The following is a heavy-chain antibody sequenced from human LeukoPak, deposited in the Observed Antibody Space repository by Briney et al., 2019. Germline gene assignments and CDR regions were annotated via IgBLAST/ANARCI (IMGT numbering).Heavy chain of an antibody. CDR1: GFTFSSYA. CDR2: ISYDGSNK. Sequence: PGRSLRLSCAASGFTFSSYAMHWVRQAPGKGLEWVAVISYDGSNKHYADSVKGRFTISRDNSKNTLYLQMNSLRAEDTAVYYCASLSSGWYNPPDYWGQGTLVTVSS. CDR3: ASLSSGWYNPPDY. V-gene: IGHV3-30*04. D-gene: IGHD6-19*01. J-gene: IGHJ4*02.